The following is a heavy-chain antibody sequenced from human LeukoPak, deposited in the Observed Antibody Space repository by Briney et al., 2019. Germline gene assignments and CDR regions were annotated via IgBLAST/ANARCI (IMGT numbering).Heavy chain of an antibody. CDR1: GYTFTGYY. CDR3: ARVPPGLSYFDY. J-gene: IGHJ4*02. V-gene: IGHV1-2*02. Sequence: ASVKVSCKASGYTFTGYYMHWVRQAPGQGREWMGWINPNSGGTNYAQKFQGRVTMTRDTSISTAYMELSRPRSDDTAVYYCARVPPGLSYFDYWGQGTLVTVSS. CDR2: INPNSGGT. D-gene: IGHD3/OR15-3a*01.